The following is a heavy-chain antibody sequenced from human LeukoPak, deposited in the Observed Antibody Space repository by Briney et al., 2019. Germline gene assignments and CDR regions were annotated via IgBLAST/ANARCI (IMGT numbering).Heavy chain of an antibody. V-gene: IGHV6-1*01. CDR2: TYYRSKWYN. Sequence: SQTLSLTCAISGDSVSSNSAAWNWIRQSPSRGLEWLGRTYYRSKWYNDYAVSVKSRITINPDTSKNQFSLQLNSVTPEDTAVYYCARDGHDCSGGSCYSGYYYGMDVWGQGTTVTVSS. D-gene: IGHD2-15*01. J-gene: IGHJ6*02. CDR3: ARDGHDCSGGSCYSGYYYGMDV. CDR1: GDSVSSNSAA.